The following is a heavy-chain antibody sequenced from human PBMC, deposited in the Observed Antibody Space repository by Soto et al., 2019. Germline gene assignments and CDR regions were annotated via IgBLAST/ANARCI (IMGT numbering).Heavy chain of an antibody. J-gene: IGHJ4*02. CDR1: GFTFSNYA. D-gene: IGHD2-15*01. V-gene: IGHV3-23*01. CDR3: AKSPLGYCSGGSCYPPHYFDY. CDR2: VGGSGDST. Sequence: EVQLLDSGGGLVQPGGSLRLSCAASGFTFSNYAMSWVCQAPGKGLEWVSGVGGSGDSTYYADSVKGRFTISRDNSKDTLYLQMNSLRAEDTAVYYCAKSPLGYCSGGSCYPPHYFDYWGQRTLVTVSS.